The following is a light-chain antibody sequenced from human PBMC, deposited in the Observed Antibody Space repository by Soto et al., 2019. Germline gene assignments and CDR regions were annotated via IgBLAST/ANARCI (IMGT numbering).Light chain of an antibody. J-gene: IGLJ3*02. CDR1: SSDVGSYDR. Sequence: QSVLTQPASVSGSPGQSIAISCTGTSSDVGSYDRVSWYQHHPGKAPTLMIYEVNKRPSGVSDRFSGSKSGNTASLTISGLQAEDEADYYCCSSVGSPNGVFGGGTKVTVL. V-gene: IGLV2-23*02. CDR2: EVN. CDR3: CSSVGSPNGV.